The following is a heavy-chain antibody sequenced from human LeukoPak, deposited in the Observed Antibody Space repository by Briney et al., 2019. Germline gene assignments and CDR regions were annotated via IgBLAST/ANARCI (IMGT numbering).Heavy chain of an antibody. CDR1: GDSVSSNSAA. CDR2: TYYRSKWYN. D-gene: IGHD2-2*01. J-gene: IGHJ6*02. Sequence: SQTLSLTCAISGDSVSSNSAAWNWIRQSASRGVEWLGRTYYRSKWYNDYAVSVKSRITINPDTSKNQFSLQLNSVTPEDTAVYYCARVYIVVVPAATRRYYYYGMDVWGQGTTVTVSS. V-gene: IGHV6-1*01. CDR3: ARVYIVVVPAATRRYYYYGMDV.